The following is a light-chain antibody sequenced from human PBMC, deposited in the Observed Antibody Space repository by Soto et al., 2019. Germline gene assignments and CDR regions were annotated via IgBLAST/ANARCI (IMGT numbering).Light chain of an antibody. J-gene: IGKJ4*01. CDR1: QDINSY. V-gene: IGKV1D-16*01. CDR3: QQYNIYPLT. Sequence: DVQMTQSPSSLSASVGDRVTITCRASQDINSYLAWYQQKPGNAPKSLIYAASILQTGGPSRFSGSESGTDFTLTISNLQPEDSATYYCQQYNIYPLTFGGGTKVEIK. CDR2: AAS.